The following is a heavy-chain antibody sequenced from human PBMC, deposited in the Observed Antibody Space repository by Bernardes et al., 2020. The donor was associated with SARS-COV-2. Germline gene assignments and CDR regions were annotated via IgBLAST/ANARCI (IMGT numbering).Heavy chain of an antibody. V-gene: IGHV4-34*01. Sequence: SETLSLTCAVYGGSFSGYYWSWIRQPPGKGLEWIGEINHSGSTNYNPSLKSRVTISVDTSKNQFSLKLSSVTAADTAVYYCARGPSPGHSSSLVDPWGQGTLVTVSS. CDR1: GGSFSGYY. CDR3: ARGPSPGHSSSLVDP. CDR2: INHSGST. J-gene: IGHJ5*02. D-gene: IGHD6-6*01.